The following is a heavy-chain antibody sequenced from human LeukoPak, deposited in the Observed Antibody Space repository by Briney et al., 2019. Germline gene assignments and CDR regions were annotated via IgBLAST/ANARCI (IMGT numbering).Heavy chain of an antibody. Sequence: GGSLRLSCAVSGFTFSTHAMHWVRQAPGKGLEWVTVTSYDGRLKYYADSVKGRFTISIDSSKNTLFLQMTSLSPEDTAGYFCTRDRVSIWDMDVWGQGTRVTVSS. CDR3: TRDRVSIWDMDV. CDR1: GFTFSTHA. D-gene: IGHD3-16*01. V-gene: IGHV3-30*04. J-gene: IGHJ6*02. CDR2: TSYDGRLK.